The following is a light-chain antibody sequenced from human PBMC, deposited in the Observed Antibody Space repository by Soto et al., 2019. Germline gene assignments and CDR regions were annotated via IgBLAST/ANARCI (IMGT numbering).Light chain of an antibody. CDR2: EVS. CDR1: SSDIGDYNY. J-gene: IGLJ1*01. CDR3: SSYTRTSSYV. Sequence: QSALTQPASVSGSPGQSITISCTGTSSDIGDYNYVSWYQQHPGKAPKLLIYEVSNRPSGISNRFSGSKSGNTASLTISGLQADDEADYYCSSYTRTSSYVFGTGTKVTVL. V-gene: IGLV2-14*01.